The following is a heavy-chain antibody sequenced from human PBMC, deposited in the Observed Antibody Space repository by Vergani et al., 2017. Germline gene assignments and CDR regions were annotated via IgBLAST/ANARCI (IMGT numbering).Heavy chain of an antibody. J-gene: IGHJ4*02. D-gene: IGHD3-22*01. V-gene: IGHV3-21*01. CDR3: ARGDYYDSSGYGLDY. Sequence: EVQLVESGGGLVKPGGSLRLSCAASGFTFSSYSMNWVRQAPGKGLEWFSSISSSSSYIYYADSVKGQFTISRDNAKNSLYLQMNSLRAEDTAVYYCARGDYYDSSGYGLDYWGQGTLVTVSS. CDR2: ISSSSSYI. CDR1: GFTFSSYS.